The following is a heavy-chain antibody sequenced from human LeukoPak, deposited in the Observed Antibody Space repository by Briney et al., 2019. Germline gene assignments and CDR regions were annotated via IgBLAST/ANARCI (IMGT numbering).Heavy chain of an antibody. D-gene: IGHD3-9*01. CDR1: GGSISSYY. J-gene: IGHJ5*02. V-gene: IGHV4-59*12. Sequence: SETLSLTCTVSGGSISSYYWSWIRQPPGKGLEWIGYIYYSGSTNYNPSLKSRVTISVDTSKNQFSLKLSSVTAADTAVYYCARRGYFDWLLSHNWFDPWGQGTLVTVSS. CDR3: ARRGYFDWLLSHNWFDP. CDR2: IYYSGST.